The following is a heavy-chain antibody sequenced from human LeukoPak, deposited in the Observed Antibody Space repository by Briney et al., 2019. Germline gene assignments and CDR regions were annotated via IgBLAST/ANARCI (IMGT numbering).Heavy chain of an antibody. V-gene: IGHV3-23*01. CDR2: ISGSGGST. J-gene: IGHJ4*02. CDR1: GFTFSNYA. D-gene: IGHD2/OR15-2a*01. CDR3: ARAGNTRFDY. Sequence: GGSLRLSCAASGFTFSNYAMNWVRQAPGKGLEWVSSISGSGGSTYYADSVKGRFTISRDNSKNTLYLQMNSLRAEDTAVYYCARAGNTRFDYWGQGTLVTVSS.